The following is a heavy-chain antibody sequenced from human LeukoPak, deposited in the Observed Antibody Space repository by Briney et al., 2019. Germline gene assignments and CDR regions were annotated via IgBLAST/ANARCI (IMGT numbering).Heavy chain of an antibody. Sequence: SETLSLTCSVSGGSISSYYWSWIRQPPGKGLEWIGYIWYSGSTNYHPSLKSRVTTSIDTSKTQFSLKLTSVTAADTAVYYCASASSAWPYYFNYWGQGSLVAVSS. V-gene: IGHV4-59*01. J-gene: IGHJ4*02. CDR1: GGSISSYY. CDR3: ASASSAWPYYFNY. CDR2: IWYSGST. D-gene: IGHD1-26*01.